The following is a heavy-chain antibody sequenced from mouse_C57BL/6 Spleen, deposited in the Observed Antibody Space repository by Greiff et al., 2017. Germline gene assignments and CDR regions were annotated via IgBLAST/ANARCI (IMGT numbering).Heavy chain of an antibody. J-gene: IGHJ2*01. Sequence: VQLVESGAELVRPGASVTLSCKASGYTFTDYEMHWVKQTPVHGLEWIGAIDPETGGTAYNQKFKGKAILTADKSSSTAYMELRSLTSEDSAVYYCTREVTTEFDYWGQGTTLTVSS. V-gene: IGHV1-15*01. CDR2: IDPETGGT. D-gene: IGHD2-2*01. CDR3: TREVTTEFDY. CDR1: GYTFTDYE.